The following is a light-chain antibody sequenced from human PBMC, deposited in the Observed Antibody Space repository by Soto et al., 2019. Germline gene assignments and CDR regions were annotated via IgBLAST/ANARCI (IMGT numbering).Light chain of an antibody. CDR3: LQDYSYPRT. Sequence: ATQMTQSPSSMSASLGYRVTITCRASQDIRSDVSWYQQKPGKAPKLLIYAASRLQSGVPSRFSGSGSGTDFALTISSLQPEDFATYYCLQDYSYPRTFGQGTKVEIK. J-gene: IGKJ1*01. CDR1: QDIRSD. CDR2: AAS. V-gene: IGKV1-6*01.